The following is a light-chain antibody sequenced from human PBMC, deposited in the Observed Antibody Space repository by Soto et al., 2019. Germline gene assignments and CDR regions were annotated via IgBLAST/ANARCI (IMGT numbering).Light chain of an antibody. CDR2: GAS. Sequence: EIVLTQSPDTLSLSPGERATLSCRASQSISSTQLVWYQQKPGQAPTLLIFGASSRATGIPDRFSGSGSGIEFTLTISSLQSEDSAFYYCQQYFNWPLTWTFGPGTKVQIK. J-gene: IGKJ3*01. V-gene: IGKV3-20*01. CDR3: QQYFNWPLTWT. CDR1: QSISSTQ.